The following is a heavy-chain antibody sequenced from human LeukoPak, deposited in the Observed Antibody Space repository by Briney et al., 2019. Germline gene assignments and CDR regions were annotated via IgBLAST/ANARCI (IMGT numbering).Heavy chain of an antibody. D-gene: IGHD3-10*01. CDR1: GFTFSSYA. CDR3: AKAAIVWFGELYAFDI. Sequence: GGSLRLSCAASGFTFSSYAMSWVRQAPGKGLEWVSAISGSGGSTYYADSVKGRFTISRDNSKNTLYLQMNSLRAEDTAVYYCAKAAIVWFGELYAFDIWGQGTMVTVSS. CDR2: ISGSGGST. J-gene: IGHJ3*02. V-gene: IGHV3-23*01.